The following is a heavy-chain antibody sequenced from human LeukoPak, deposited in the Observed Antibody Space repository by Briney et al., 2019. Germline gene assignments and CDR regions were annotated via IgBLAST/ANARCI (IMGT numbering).Heavy chain of an antibody. V-gene: IGHV3-74*01. CDR3: ARDQALYSGYEHFDY. CDR2: INSDGSST. CDR1: GFTFSSYW. J-gene: IGHJ4*02. Sequence: GGSLRLSCAASGFTFSSYWIHWVRQAPGKGLVWVSRINSDGSSTSYADSVKGRFTISRDNAKNTLYLQMNSLRAEDTAVYYCARDQALYSGYEHFDYWGQGTLVTVSS. D-gene: IGHD5-12*01.